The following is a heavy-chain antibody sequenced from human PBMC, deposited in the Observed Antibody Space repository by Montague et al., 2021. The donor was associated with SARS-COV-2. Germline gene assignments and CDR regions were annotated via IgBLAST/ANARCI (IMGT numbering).Heavy chain of an antibody. J-gene: IGHJ6*02. Sequence: SETLSLTCTVSGDSIRSYHWTWIRQPPGKGLEWIGRISYSGRTIYNPSLKSRVTISVDTSKNQFFLNLRSMVAADTAIYYCTKDRGIAAADNYYYGMDVWGPGTTVTVSS. CDR1: GDSIRSYH. D-gene: IGHD6-13*01. CDR2: ISYSGRT. CDR3: TKDRGIAAADNYYYGMDV. V-gene: IGHV4-59*13.